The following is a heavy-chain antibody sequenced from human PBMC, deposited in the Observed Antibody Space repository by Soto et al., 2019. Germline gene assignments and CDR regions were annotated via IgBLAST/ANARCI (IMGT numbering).Heavy chain of an antibody. CDR1: GDSVSSNSAA. J-gene: IGHJ6*02. V-gene: IGHV6-1*01. D-gene: IGHD2-15*01. CDR3: ARDLGCGGSCYWGYYYYGMDV. CDR2: TYYRSKWYN. Sequence: SQTLSLTCAISGDSVSSNSAAWNWIRQSPSRGLEWLGRTYYRSKWYNDYAVSVKSRITINPDTSKNQFSLQLNSVTPEDTAVYYCARDLGCGGSCYWGYYYYGMDVWGQGTTVPVSS.